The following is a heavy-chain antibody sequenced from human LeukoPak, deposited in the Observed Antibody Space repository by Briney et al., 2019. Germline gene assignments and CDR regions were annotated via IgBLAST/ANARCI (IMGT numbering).Heavy chain of an antibody. V-gene: IGHV3-23*01. D-gene: IGHD3-9*01. J-gene: IGHJ4*02. Sequence: SGGSLRLSCAASGFTFSSYALSWVRQAPGKGLEWVSAISASGGTTYYADSVKGRFTISRDTSKDTVYLQMHSLRAEDTAVYYCAKGDVLPSYPTFDYWGQGTLVTVSS. CDR2: ISASGGTT. CDR3: AKGDVLPSYPTFDY. CDR1: GFTFSSYA.